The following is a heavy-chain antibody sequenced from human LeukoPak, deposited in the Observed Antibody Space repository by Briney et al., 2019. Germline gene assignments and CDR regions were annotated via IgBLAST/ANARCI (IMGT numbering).Heavy chain of an antibody. J-gene: IGHJ2*01. D-gene: IGHD3-22*01. CDR1: GLTFSDYY. V-gene: IGHV3-11*01. CDR3: ARDRGYYYDSSGYWYFDL. CDR2: ISSSGSTI. Sequence: GGSLRLSCAASGLTFSDYYMSWIRQAPGKGLEWVSYISSSGSTIYYADSVKGRFTISRDNAKNSLYLQMNSLRAEDTAVYYCARDRGYYYDSSGYWYFDLWGRGTLVTVSS.